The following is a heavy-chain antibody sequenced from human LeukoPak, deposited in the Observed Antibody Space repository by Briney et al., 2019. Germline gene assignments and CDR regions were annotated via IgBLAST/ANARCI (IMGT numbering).Heavy chain of an antibody. CDR2: IYTSGST. V-gene: IGHV4-4*09. Sequence: SETLSLTCTVSGGSISSDDWNWIRQPPGKGLEWIGYIYTSGSTNYNPSLKSRVTISVDTSKNQFSLKLSSVTAADTAVYYCARHWYLAFFQHWGQGTLVTVSS. D-gene: IGHD6-13*01. J-gene: IGHJ1*01. CDR1: GGSISSDD. CDR3: ARHWYLAFFQH.